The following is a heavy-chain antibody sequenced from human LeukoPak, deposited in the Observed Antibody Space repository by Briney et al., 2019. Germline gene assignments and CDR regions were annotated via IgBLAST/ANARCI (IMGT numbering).Heavy chain of an antibody. J-gene: IGHJ4*02. CDR3: AKRVHLTTLDY. CDR1: GFTFSSYG. D-gene: IGHD4-11*01. V-gene: IGHV3-30*18. CDR2: ISYDGSNK. Sequence: GGSLRLSCAASGFTFSSYGMHWVRQAPGKGLEWVAVISYDGSNKYYADSVKGRFTISRDNSKNTLYLQMNSLRAEDTAVYYCAKRVHLTTLDYWGQGTLVTVSS.